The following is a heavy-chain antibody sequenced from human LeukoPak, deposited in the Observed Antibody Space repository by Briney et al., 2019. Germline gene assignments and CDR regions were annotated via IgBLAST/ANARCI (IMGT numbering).Heavy chain of an antibody. D-gene: IGHD5-18*01. CDR3: AKGRYSYGDNWFDP. Sequence: PSETLSLTCTVSGGSISSGDYYWSWIRQPPGKGLEWIGYIYYSGSTYYNPSLKSRVTISVDTSKSQFSLKLSSVTAADTAVCYCAKGRYSYGDNWFDPWGQGTLVTVSS. V-gene: IGHV4-30-4*01. CDR1: GGSISSGDYY. CDR2: IYYSGST. J-gene: IGHJ5*02.